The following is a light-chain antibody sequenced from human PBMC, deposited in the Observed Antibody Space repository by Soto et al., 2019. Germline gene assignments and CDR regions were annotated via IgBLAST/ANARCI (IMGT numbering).Light chain of an antibody. Sequence: EIVLTQYTAALSLSPVKRPTLSCMASQSVSSYLAWYQQKPGQAPRLLIYDASNRATGIPARFSGSGSGTDFTLTISSLEPEDFAVYYCQQRSNWPPWTFGQGTKVDIK. J-gene: IGKJ1*01. CDR2: DAS. CDR1: QSVSSY. V-gene: IGKV3-11*01. CDR3: QQRSNWPPWT.